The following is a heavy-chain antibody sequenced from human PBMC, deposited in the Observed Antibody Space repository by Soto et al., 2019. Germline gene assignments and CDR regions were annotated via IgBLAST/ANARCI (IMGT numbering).Heavy chain of an antibody. J-gene: IGHJ4*02. CDR3: TTDYQGRGYCSSTSCLGGFDY. Sequence: GGSLRLSCAASGFTFSNAWMNWVRQAPGKGLEWVGRIKSKTDGGTTDYAAPVKGRFTISRDDSKNTLYLQMNSLKTEDTAVYYCTTDYQGRGYCSSTSCLGGFDYWGQGTLVTVSS. CDR2: IKSKTDGGTT. CDR1: GFTFSNAW. V-gene: IGHV3-15*07. D-gene: IGHD2-2*01.